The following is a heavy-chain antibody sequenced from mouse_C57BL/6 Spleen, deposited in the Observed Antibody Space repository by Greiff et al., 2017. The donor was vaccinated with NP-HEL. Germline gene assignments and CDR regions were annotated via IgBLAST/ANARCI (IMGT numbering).Heavy chain of an antibody. CDR1: GYTFTSYG. CDR2: IYPRSGNT. D-gene: IGHD1-1*01. J-gene: IGHJ1*03. Sequence: VQLQQSGAELARPGASVKLSCKASGYTFTSYGISWVKQRTGQGLEWIGEIYPRSGNTYYNEKFKGKATLTADKSSSTAYMELRSLTSEDSAVYFCAPHYYGSSYVHWYFDVWGTGTTVTVSS. CDR3: APHYYGSSYVHWYFDV. V-gene: IGHV1-81*01.